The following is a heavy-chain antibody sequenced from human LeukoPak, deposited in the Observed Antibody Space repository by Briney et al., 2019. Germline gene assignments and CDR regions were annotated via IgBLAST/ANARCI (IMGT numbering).Heavy chain of an antibody. CDR1: GGTFSGYA. J-gene: IGHJ6*03. CDR2: IIPIFNTA. D-gene: IGHD1-26*01. CDR3: ARRGIIVEGENYYYYMDV. Sequence: ASVKVSCKTSGGTFSGYAISWVRQAPGQGLEWMGGIIPIFNTAAYAQNFQGRVTITADKSTSTAYMELSSLRSEDTAVYYCARRGIIVEGENYYYYMDVWGKGTTVTISS. V-gene: IGHV1-69*06.